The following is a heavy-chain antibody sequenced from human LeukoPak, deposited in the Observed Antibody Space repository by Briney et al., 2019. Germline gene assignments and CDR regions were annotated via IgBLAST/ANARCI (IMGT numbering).Heavy chain of an antibody. Sequence: SGPTLVKPTQTLTLTCTFSGFSLNTGDVGVGRIRQPPGKALEWLALISRDDDQRYSPSLKNRLTITKDTSKNQVVLTMTNMDPVDTATYYCAHTGSPHADDWFDPWGQGTLVTVSS. V-gene: IGHV2-5*02. CDR1: GFSLNTGDVG. J-gene: IGHJ5*02. D-gene: IGHD2-15*01. CDR3: AHTGSPHADDWFDP. CDR2: ISRDDDQ.